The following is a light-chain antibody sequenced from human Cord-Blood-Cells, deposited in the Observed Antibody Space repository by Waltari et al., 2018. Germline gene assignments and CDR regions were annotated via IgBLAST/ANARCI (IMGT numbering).Light chain of an antibody. CDR2: EGS. J-gene: IGLJ3*02. V-gene: IGLV2-23*01. Sequence: QSALTQPASVSGSPGQSITISCTGTSSDVGSYNLVSWYQHHPGKAPKLMIYEGSNRPSGVSNRCSGSKSGNTASLTISGLQAEDEADYYCCSYAGSSTWVFGGGTKLTVL. CDR1: SSDVGSYNL. CDR3: CSYAGSSTWV.